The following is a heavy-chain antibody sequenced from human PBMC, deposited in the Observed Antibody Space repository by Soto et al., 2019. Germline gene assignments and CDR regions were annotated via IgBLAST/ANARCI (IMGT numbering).Heavy chain of an antibody. Sequence: GGSMRLSCAASGSTVSSNYVSWVRKAPGKGLEWVSVIYSGGSTYYADSVKGRFTISRDNSKNTLYLQMNSLRAEDTAVYYCANQRGGYDRDFDYWGQGTLVTVSS. V-gene: IGHV3-66*01. CDR3: ANQRGGYDRDFDY. CDR2: IYSGGST. CDR1: GSTVSSNY. D-gene: IGHD5-12*01. J-gene: IGHJ4*02.